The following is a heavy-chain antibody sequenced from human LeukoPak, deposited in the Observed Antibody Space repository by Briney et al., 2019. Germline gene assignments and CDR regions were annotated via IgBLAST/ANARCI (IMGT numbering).Heavy chain of an antibody. D-gene: IGHD6-13*01. J-gene: IGHJ4*02. Sequence: SETLSLTCTVSGGSINSYYWSWIRQPPGKGLEWIGYIYYSGSTNYSPSLKGRVTISVDTSKNQFSLKLSTVTAADTTVYYCARGLAAAGTSYFDYWGQGTLVTVSS. CDR1: GGSINSYY. V-gene: IGHV4-59*01. CDR2: IYYSGST. CDR3: ARGLAAAGTSYFDY.